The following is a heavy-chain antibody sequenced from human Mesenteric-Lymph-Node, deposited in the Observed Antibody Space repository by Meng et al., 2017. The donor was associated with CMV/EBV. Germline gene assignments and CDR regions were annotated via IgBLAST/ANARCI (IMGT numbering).Heavy chain of an antibody. D-gene: IGHD3-10*01. CDR3: ARNLDYYGSGSYYKD. J-gene: IGHJ4*02. Sequence: ASVKVSCKASGYTCTSYGISWVRQAPGQGLEWMGWISAYNGNTNYAQKLQGRVTMITDTSTSTAYMELRSLRSDDTAVHYRARNLDYYGSGSYYKDWGQGTLVTVSS. V-gene: IGHV1-18*01. CDR1: GYTCTSYG. CDR2: ISAYNGNT.